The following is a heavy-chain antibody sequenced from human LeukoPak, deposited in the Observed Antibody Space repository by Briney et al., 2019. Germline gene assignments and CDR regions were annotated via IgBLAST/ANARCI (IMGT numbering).Heavy chain of an antibody. V-gene: IGHV4-59*12. J-gene: IGHJ5*02. Sequence: SETLSLTCTVSGGSISSYYWSWIRQPPGKGLEWIGYIYHSGSTYYNPSLKSRVTISVDRSKNQFSLKLSSVTAADTAVYYCARSHVEYYDILTGYRRNQNNWFDPWGQGTLVTVSS. CDR3: ARSHVEYYDILTGYRRNQNNWFDP. D-gene: IGHD3-9*01. CDR2: IYHSGST. CDR1: GGSISSYY.